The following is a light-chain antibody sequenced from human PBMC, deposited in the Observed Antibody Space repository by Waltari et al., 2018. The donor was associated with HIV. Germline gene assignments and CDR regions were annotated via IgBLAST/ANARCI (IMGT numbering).Light chain of an antibody. J-gene: IGLJ1*01. V-gene: IGLV2-8*01. CDR2: EVS. CDR1: SSYVGRYNY. Sequence: QSALTQPPSASGSPGQSVTISCPGTSSYVGRYNYVSWYEQHPGKAPKLMIYEVSKRPSGVPDRFSGSKSGNTASLTVSGLQAEDEADYYCSSYAGSNNYVFGTGTKVTVL. CDR3: SSYAGSNNYV.